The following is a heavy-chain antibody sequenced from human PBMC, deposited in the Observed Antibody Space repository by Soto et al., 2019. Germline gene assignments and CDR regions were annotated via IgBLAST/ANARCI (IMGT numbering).Heavy chain of an antibody. CDR3: ARVDDILTGYQNYYFDY. V-gene: IGHV3-74*01. J-gene: IGHJ4*02. Sequence: GGSLRLSCAASGFTFSSYWMHWVRQAPGKGLVWVSRINSDGSSTSYADSVKGRFTISRDNAKNTLYLQMNSLRAEDTAVYYCARVDDILTGYQNYYFDYWGQGTLVTVSS. D-gene: IGHD3-9*01. CDR2: INSDGSST. CDR1: GFTFSSYW.